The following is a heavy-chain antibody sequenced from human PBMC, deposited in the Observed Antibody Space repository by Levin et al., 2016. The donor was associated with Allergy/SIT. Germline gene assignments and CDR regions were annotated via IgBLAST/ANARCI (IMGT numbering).Heavy chain of an antibody. Sequence: SQTLSLTCVVSGDTVSSDSVAWNWIRLSPSRGLEWLGRSYSRSLYYNFDVVSLRGRVTIETDTAKNQFSLHLKSVTPEDTAVYYCARGRHSTFDIWGQGTMVTVSS. CDR1: GDTVSSDSVA. J-gene: IGHJ3*02. D-gene: IGHD2/OR15-2a*01. CDR3: ARGRHSTFDI. V-gene: IGHV6-1*01. CDR2: SYSRSLYYN.